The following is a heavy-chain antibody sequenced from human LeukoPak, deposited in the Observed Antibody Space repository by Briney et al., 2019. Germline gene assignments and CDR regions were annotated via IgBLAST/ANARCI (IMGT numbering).Heavy chain of an antibody. CDR3: AGVPHYYDSSGYYT. CDR1: GFTFSDYY. Sequence: GGSLRLSCAASGFTFSDYYMSWLRQAPGKGLEWVSYISSSSSYTNYADSVKGRFTISRDNAKNSLYLQMNSLRAEDTAVYYCAGVPHYYDSSGYYTWGQGTLVTVSS. J-gene: IGHJ5*02. V-gene: IGHV3-11*06. CDR2: ISSSSSYT. D-gene: IGHD3-22*01.